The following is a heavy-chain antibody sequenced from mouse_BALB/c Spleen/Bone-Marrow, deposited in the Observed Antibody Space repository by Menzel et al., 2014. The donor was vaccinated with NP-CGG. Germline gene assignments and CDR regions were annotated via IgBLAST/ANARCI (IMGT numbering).Heavy chain of an antibody. Sequence: EVQLQQSGGGLVKPGGSLKLSCAAFGFTFSSYAMSWVRQTSEKRLEWVATISSGGSYTYYPDSVKGRFTISRDNAKNTLYLQMSSPRSEDTAMYYCARQRDGSYAMDYWGQGTSVTVSS. J-gene: IGHJ4*01. V-gene: IGHV5-9-3*01. CDR2: ISSGGSYT. CDR1: GFTFSSYA. CDR3: ARQRDGSYAMDY. D-gene: IGHD2-3*01.